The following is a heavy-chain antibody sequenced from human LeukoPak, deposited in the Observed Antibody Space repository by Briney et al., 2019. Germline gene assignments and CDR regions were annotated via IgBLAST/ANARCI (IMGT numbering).Heavy chain of an antibody. CDR2: MHYSGST. D-gene: IGHD2-2*01. Sequence: PSQTLSLTCTVSGGSISTSTYYWGWIRQPPGKGLEWIGSMHYSGSTNYNPSLKSRVTISGDTSKNQFSLRLSSVTAADTAVYYCARRGRVVVPAAPDAFDIWGQGTLVPVSS. CDR3: ARRGRVVVPAAPDAFDI. CDR1: GGSISTSTYY. J-gene: IGHJ3*02. V-gene: IGHV4-39*01.